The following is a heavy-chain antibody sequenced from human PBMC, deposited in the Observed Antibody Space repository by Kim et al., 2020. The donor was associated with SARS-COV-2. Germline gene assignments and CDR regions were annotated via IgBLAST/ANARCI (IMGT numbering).Heavy chain of an antibody. V-gene: IGHV3-21*01. CDR1: GFTFSSYS. J-gene: IGHJ4*02. CDR2: ISSSSSYI. D-gene: IGHD7-27*01. CDR3: ARDLTGDRSGNY. Sequence: GGSLRLSCAASGFTFSSYSMNWVRQAPGKGLEWVSSISSSSSYIYYADSVKGRFTISRDNAKNSLYLQMNSLRAEDTAVYYCARDLTGDRSGNYWGQGTLVTVSS.